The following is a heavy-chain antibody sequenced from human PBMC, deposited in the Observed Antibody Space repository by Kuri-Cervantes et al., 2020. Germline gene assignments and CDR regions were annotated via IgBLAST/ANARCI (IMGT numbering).Heavy chain of an antibody. CDR3: ARVEVYDFWSGYGFDY. CDR2: ISWDGGST. V-gene: IGHV3-43D*04. CDR1: GFTFDDYA. D-gene: IGHD3-3*01. Sequence: GGSRRLSCAASGFTFDDYAMHWVRQAPGKGLEWVSLISWDGGSTYYADSVKGRFTISRDNSKNSLYLQINSLRAENTALYYCARVEVYDFWSGYGFDYWGQGTLVTVSS. J-gene: IGHJ4*02.